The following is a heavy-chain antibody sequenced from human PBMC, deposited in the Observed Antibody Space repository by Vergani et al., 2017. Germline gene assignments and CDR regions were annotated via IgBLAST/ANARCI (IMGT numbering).Heavy chain of an antibody. CDR2: INPNSGGT. Sequence: QVQLVQSGAEVKKPGASVKVSCTASGYTFTGYYMHWVRQAPGQGLEWMGWINPNSGGTNYAQTFQGRVTMTRDTSISTAYMELSRLRSDDTAGYYCARGYAGGGYSDYWGQGTLVTVSS. V-gene: IGHV1-2*02. D-gene: IGHD5-18*01. J-gene: IGHJ4*02. CDR3: ARGYAGGGYSDY. CDR1: GYTFTGYY.